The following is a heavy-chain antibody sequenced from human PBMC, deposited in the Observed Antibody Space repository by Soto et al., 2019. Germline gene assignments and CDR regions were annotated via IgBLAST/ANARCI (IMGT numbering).Heavy chain of an antibody. D-gene: IGHD6-19*01. J-gene: IGHJ5*02. CDR3: ASGRIIVAGGFDP. CDR1: GYTCTSYD. CDR2: MNPSTGNT. Sequence: QVQLVQSGAEVKKPGASVKVSCKASGYTCTSYDIVRVRQATGQGLEWMGWMNPSTGNTDSAEKFQGRLTMTRNTSISTVYMELSSLSFEDTAVYYCASGRIIVAGGFDPWGQGTLVTVSS. V-gene: IGHV1-8*01.